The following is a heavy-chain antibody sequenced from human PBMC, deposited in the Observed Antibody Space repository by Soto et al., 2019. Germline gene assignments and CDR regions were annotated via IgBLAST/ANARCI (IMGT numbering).Heavy chain of an antibody. CDR1: GYIFTNHY. J-gene: IGHJ4*02. D-gene: IGHD3-22*01. CDR2: INPSGGST. V-gene: IGHV1-46*01. CDR3: ARADYYDSSGLYYDY. Sequence: QVQLVQSGAEVKKPGASVKVSCKASGYIFTNHYIHWVRQAPGQGLEWMGRINPSGGSTNYLQKFQGRVTMTRDTSTSTVYMELSSLRSEDTAVYFCARADYYDSSGLYYDYWGQGTLVTVSS.